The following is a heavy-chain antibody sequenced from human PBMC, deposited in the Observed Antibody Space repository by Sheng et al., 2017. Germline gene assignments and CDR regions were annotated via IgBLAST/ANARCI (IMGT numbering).Heavy chain of an antibody. J-gene: IGHJ6*02. CDR2: ISGFDGNR. CDR1: GYDFTSYA. D-gene: IGHD2-15*01. V-gene: IGHV1-18*01. CDR3: ARDTQYTEKYSRAGHSFAF. Sequence: QVQVVQSGPEVKKPGASVKVSCKTSGYDFTSYAVSWVRQAPGQGLEWMGSISGFDGNRNYAQKFQGRVIMTADTSMTTAYMELRSLTSADTAVYYCARDTQYTEKYSRAGHSFAFWDQGP.